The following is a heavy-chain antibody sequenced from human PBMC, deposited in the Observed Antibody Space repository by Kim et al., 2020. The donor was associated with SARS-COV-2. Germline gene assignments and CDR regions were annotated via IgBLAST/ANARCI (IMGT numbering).Heavy chain of an antibody. J-gene: IGHJ4*02. CDR2: INHSGST. D-gene: IGHD3-3*01. CDR3: ARRSPYYDFWSGYPPFDY. CDR1: GGSFSGYY. V-gene: IGHV4-34*01. Sequence: SETLSLTCAVYGGSFSGYYWSWIRQPPGKGLEWIGEINHSGSTNYNPSLKSRVTISVDTSKNQFSLKLSSVTAADTAVYYCARRSPYYDFWSGYPPFDYWGQGTLVTVSS.